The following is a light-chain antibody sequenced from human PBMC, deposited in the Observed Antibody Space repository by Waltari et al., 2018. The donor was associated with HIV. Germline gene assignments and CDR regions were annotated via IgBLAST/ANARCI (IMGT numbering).Light chain of an antibody. Sequence: QSALTQPASVSGSPGQSITISCTGTSSDVGGYNYVSWYQQHPGKAPKLMICEVSNRPSGVSNGFTCSNCGNTASLTIAGLQAGDEADYYCSSYTSSSTPHVVFGGWTKLTVL. J-gene: IGLJ2*01. V-gene: IGLV2-14*01. CDR1: SSDVGGYNY. CDR3: SSYTSSSTPHVV. CDR2: EVS.